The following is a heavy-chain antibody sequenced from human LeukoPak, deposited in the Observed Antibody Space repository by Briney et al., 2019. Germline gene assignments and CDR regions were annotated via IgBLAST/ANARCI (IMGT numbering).Heavy chain of an antibody. Sequence: SVKVSCRASGGTFSSCAISGVQQAPGQGLEWMGGVIPIFGTANYAQKFQGRVTITTDESTSTAYMELSSLRSEDTAVYYCARDSSGWYRFDYWGQGTLVTVSS. CDR2: VIPIFGTA. J-gene: IGHJ4*02. V-gene: IGHV1-69*05. CDR1: GGTFSSCA. CDR3: ARDSSGWYRFDY. D-gene: IGHD6-19*01.